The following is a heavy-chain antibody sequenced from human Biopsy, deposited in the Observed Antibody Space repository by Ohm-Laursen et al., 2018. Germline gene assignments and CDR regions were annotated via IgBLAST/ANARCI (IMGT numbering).Heavy chain of an antibody. V-gene: IGHV1-69*06. Sequence: SSVKVSCKTPGGTFSNYGVNWVRQAPGQGLEWLGGNIPILGTGNYAQKFQDRVTVAADTSTSTATMELRSLRSDDTAVYYCATKLTGYFHHWGQGTLVIVSS. D-gene: IGHD3-9*01. CDR2: NIPILGTG. CDR3: ATKLTGYFHH. CDR1: GGTFSNYG. J-gene: IGHJ1*01.